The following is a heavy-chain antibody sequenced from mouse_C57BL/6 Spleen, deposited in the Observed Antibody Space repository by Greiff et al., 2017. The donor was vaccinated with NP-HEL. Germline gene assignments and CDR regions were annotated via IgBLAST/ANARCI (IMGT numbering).Heavy chain of an antibody. V-gene: IGHV1-18*01. CDR2: INPNNGGT. CDR3: ARYSITTVVDWYFDV. CDR1: GYTFTDYN. Sequence: VQLQQSGPELVKPGASVKIPCKASGYTFTDYNMDWVKQSHGKSLEWIGDINPNNGGTIYNQKFKGKATLTVDKSSSTAYMELRSLTSEDTAVYYCARYSITTVVDWYFDVWGTGTTVTVSS. D-gene: IGHD1-1*01. J-gene: IGHJ1*03.